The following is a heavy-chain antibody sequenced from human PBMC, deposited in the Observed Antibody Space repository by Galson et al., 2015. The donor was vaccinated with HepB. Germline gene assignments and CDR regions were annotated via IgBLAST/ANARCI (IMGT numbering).Heavy chain of an antibody. CDR3: ALGPAAAPFDY. Sequence: SLRLSCAASGFTFDIYAMNWVRQTPGKGLEWVSAISGSGHVTYYADAVRGRFTTSIDNSRNTLLLQMNSLRVEDTALYYCALGPAAAPFDYWGQGTLVSVSS. CDR2: ISGSGHVT. V-gene: IGHV3-23*01. D-gene: IGHD6-13*01. CDR1: GFTFDIYA. J-gene: IGHJ4*02.